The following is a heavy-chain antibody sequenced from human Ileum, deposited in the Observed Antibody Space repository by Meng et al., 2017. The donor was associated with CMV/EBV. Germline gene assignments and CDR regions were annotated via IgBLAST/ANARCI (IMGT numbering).Heavy chain of an antibody. D-gene: IGHD1-7*01. CDR2: ISSSGSTI. CDR1: GLTFSNAW. V-gene: IGHV3-48*04. CDR3: ARDRDGNYQYFDY. Sequence: GESLKISCAASGLTFSNAWMTWVRQAPGKGLEWVSYISSSGSTIYYADSVKGRFTISRDNAKNTLYLQMNSLRAEDTAVYYCARDRDGNYQYFDYWGQEMLVTVSS. J-gene: IGHJ4*02.